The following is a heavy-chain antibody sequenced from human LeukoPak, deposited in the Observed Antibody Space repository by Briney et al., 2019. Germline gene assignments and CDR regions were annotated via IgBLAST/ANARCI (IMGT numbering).Heavy chain of an antibody. J-gene: IGHJ4*02. CDR2: INHSGST. D-gene: IGHD6-19*01. CDR3: ARASGWSFDY. CDR1: GGSFSGYY. V-gene: IGHV4-34*01. Sequence: PSETLSLTCAVYGGSFSGYYWSWIRQPPGKGLEWIGEINHSGSTNYNPSLKSRVTISVDTSKNQFSLKLSSVTAADTAVYYCARASGWSFDYWGQGTLVTVSS.